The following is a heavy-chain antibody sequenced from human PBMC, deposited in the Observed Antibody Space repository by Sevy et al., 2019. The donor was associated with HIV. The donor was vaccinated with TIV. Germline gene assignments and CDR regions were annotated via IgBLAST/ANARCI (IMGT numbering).Heavy chain of an antibody. D-gene: IGHD2-2*01. CDR2: INESGIT. CDR3: ARSPPVVVVPGAPSWFDP. CDR1: DGSFSGYY. J-gene: IGHJ5*02. Sequence: SQTLSLTCAVHDGSFSGYYWNWIRQLPGKGLEWIGEINESGITYYNPSHKSRVTISVDTSKKQFPLKLNSVTAADTAVYFCARSPPVVVVPGAPSWFDPWGQGTLVTVSS. V-gene: IGHV4-34*01.